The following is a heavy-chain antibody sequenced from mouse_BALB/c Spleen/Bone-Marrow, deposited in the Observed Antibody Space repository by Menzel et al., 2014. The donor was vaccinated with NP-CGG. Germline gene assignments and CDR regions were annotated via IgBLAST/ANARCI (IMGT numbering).Heavy chain of an antibody. Sequence: VQLQQSGPELEKPGASVKISCKASGYSFTGYNMNWVKQTNGKSLEWIGNTDPYYGGISYNQKFKGKATLTVDKSSSTAYMQLKSLTSEDSAVYYCARSIEYRPLTYWGQGTLVTVSA. D-gene: IGHD2-14*01. V-gene: IGHV1-39*01. J-gene: IGHJ3*01. CDR3: ARSIEYRPLTY. CDR2: TDPYYGGI. CDR1: GYSFTGYN.